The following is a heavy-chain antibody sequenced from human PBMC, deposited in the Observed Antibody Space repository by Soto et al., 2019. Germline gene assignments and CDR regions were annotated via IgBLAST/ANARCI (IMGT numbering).Heavy chain of an antibody. Sequence: GESLKISCKGSGYSFTSYWIGWVRQMPGKGLEWMGIIYPGDSDTRYSPSFQGQVTISADKSISTAYLQWSSLKASDTAMYYCARYGGTGEDIVVVPAAIGWFDPWGQGTLVTVSS. J-gene: IGHJ5*02. CDR1: GYSFTSYW. V-gene: IGHV5-51*01. CDR2: IYPGDSDT. CDR3: ARYGGTGEDIVVVPAAIGWFDP. D-gene: IGHD2-2*02.